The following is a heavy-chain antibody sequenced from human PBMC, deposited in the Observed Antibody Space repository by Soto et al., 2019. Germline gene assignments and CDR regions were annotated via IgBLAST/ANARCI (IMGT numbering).Heavy chain of an antibody. CDR1: GGSISSYY. J-gene: IGHJ5*02. CDR3: AREYSSSGVWFDP. D-gene: IGHD6-6*01. Sequence: SETLSLTCTVSGGSISSYYWSWIRQPPGKGLEWIGYIYYSGSTNYNPSLKSRVTISVDTSKNQFSLKLSSVTAADTAVYYCAREYSSSGVWFDPWGQGTLVTVSS. V-gene: IGHV4-59*01. CDR2: IYYSGST.